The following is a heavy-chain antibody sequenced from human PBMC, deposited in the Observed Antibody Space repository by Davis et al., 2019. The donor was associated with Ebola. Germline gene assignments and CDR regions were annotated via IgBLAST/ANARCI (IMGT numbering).Heavy chain of an antibody. CDR3: ARGEYCSGGSCRKREGWFDP. Sequence: ASVKVSCKASGYIFTNYYMNWVRQAPGQGPEWMGIINPSGGSTSYAQKFQGRVTMTRDTSTSTVYMELSSLRSEDSAVYYCARGEYCSGGSCRKREGWFDPWGQGTLVTVSS. CDR1: GYIFTNYY. J-gene: IGHJ5*02. D-gene: IGHD2-15*01. V-gene: IGHV1-46*03. CDR2: INPSGGST.